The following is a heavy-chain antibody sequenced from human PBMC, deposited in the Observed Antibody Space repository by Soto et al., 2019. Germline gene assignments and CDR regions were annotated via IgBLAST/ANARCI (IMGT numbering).Heavy chain of an antibody. CDR2: IIPIFGTA. V-gene: IGHV1-69*13. CDR3: ARAALGGSYYQDYYYGMDV. J-gene: IGHJ6*02. CDR1: GGTFSSYA. Sequence: ASVKVSCKASGGTFSSYAISWVRQAPGQGLEWMGGIIPIFGTANYAQKFQGRVTITADESTSTAYMELSSLRPEDTAVYYCARAALGGSYYQDYYYGMDVWGQGTTVTVSS. D-gene: IGHD1-26*01.